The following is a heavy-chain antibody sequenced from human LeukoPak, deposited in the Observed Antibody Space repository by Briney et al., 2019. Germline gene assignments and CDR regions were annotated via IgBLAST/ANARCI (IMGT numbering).Heavy chain of an antibody. V-gene: IGHV3-74*01. CDR2: INNDGSDT. CDR1: GFTFNSYA. CDR3: ARGLVGPDY. Sequence: GGSLRLSCAASGFTFNSYAMSWVRQAPGKGLVWVSRINNDGSDTTYADSVEGRFTISRDNGKNTLYLQMNSLRVEDTAVYYCARGLVGPDYWGQGTLVTVSS. J-gene: IGHJ4*02. D-gene: IGHD2-8*02.